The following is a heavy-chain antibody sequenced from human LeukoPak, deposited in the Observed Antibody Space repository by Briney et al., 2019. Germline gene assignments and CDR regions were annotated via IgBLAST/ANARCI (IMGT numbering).Heavy chain of an antibody. V-gene: IGHV5-51*01. J-gene: IGHJ5*02. D-gene: IGHD4-17*01. Sequence: GESLKISCKGSGYSFTSYWIAWVRQMPGKGLECMGIIYPGDSNTKYSPSFQGQVTISADKSISTAYLQWSSLKASDTAMYYCARRKTVTQGYFDPWGQGTLVTVSS. CDR2: IYPGDSNT. CDR1: GYSFTSYW. CDR3: ARRKTVTQGYFDP.